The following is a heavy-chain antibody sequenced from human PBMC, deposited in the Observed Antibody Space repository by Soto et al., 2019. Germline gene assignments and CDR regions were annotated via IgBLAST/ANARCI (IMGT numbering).Heavy chain of an antibody. D-gene: IGHD4-4*01. Sequence: GGSLRLSCAASGFTFSSYGMHWVRQAPGKGLEWVAVIWYDGSNKYYADSVKGRFTISRDNSKNTLYLQMNSLRAEDTAVYYCAREDVTTSYYYYYGMDVWGQGTTVTVSS. CDR3: AREDVTTSYYYYYGMDV. J-gene: IGHJ6*02. CDR2: IWYDGSNK. CDR1: GFTFSSYG. V-gene: IGHV3-33*01.